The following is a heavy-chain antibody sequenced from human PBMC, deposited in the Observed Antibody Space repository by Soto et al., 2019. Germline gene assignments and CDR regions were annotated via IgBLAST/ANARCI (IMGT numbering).Heavy chain of an antibody. CDR1: GYTFTGYY. CDR2: INPNSGGT. V-gene: IGHV1-2*06. D-gene: IGHD7-27*01. J-gene: IGHJ6*02. CDR3: ARTWGSIEYGMDV. Sequence: ASVKVSCKASGYTFTGYYMHWVRQAPGQGLEWMGRINPNSGGTNYAQKFQGRVTMTRDTSISTAYMELSRLRSDDTAVYYCARTWGSIEYGMDVWGQGTTVTVSS.